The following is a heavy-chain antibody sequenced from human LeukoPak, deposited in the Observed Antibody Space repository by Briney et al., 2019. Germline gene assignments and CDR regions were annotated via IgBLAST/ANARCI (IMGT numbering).Heavy chain of an antibody. Sequence: SETLSLTCTVSGGSISSGGYSWSWIRQHPGKGLEWIGYIYYSGSTYYNPSLKGRVTISVDTSKNQFSLRLSSVTAADTAIYYCASVSYDTSLQHWGQGTLVTVSS. V-gene: IGHV4-31*03. J-gene: IGHJ1*01. CDR2: IYYSGST. D-gene: IGHD3-22*01. CDR1: GGSISSGGYS. CDR3: ASVSYDTSLQH.